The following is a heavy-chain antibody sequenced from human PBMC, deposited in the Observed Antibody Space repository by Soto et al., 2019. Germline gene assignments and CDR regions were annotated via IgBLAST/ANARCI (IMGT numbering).Heavy chain of an antibody. J-gene: IGHJ4*02. CDR1: GFTFSNYA. CDR3: AKDYSSGWYDY. D-gene: IGHD6-19*01. V-gene: IGHV3-23*01. CDR2: ISGSGGRT. Sequence: EVQLLESGGGLVQPGGSLRLSCAASGFTFSNYAMHWVRQAPGKGLEWVSTISGSGGRTYYADSVKGRFTISRDNSRNTLDLQMDSLRAEDTAVFYCAKDYSSGWYDYWGQGTLVTVSS.